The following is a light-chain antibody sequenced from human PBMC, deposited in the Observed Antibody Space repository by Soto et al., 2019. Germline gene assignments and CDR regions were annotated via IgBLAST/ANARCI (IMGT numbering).Light chain of an antibody. CDR1: QSVTSKY. CDR3: QQYGSSVQ. J-gene: IGKJ4*02. V-gene: IGKV3-20*01. CDR2: GAS. Sequence: EIVLTQSPDTLSLSPGDRATLSCRASQSVTSKYLAWYQQKPGQAPRLLIHGASNRATGIPDRFSGSGAGRDFTLTISRLEPEDFALYYCQQYGSSVQFGGGTKVEIK.